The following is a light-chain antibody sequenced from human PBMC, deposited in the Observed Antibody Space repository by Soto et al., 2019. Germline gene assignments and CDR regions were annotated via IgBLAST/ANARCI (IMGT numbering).Light chain of an antibody. CDR2: GAS. V-gene: IGKV3-20*01. CDR1: QNVISTY. Sequence: EVVLTQSPGTLSLSPGERATLSCRASQNVISTYLAWYQQKPGQAPRLLLYGASSRATGIPDRFRGSGSGTDFTLTITRLEPEDFAVYYCQQSGAFGHGTRVDLK. CDR3: QQSGA. J-gene: IGKJ3*01.